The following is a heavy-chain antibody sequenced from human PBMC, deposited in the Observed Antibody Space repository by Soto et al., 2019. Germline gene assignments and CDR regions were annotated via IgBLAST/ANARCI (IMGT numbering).Heavy chain of an antibody. CDR3: ARDRSGYYPLFDY. V-gene: IGHV1-2*04. J-gene: IGHJ4*02. CDR1: GYTFTGYY. D-gene: IGHD3-3*01. Sequence: ASVKVSCKASGYTFTGYYMHWVRQAPGQGLEWMGWINPNSGGTNYAQKFQGWVTMTRDTPISTAYMELSRLRSDDTAVYYCARDRSGYYPLFDYWGQGTLVTVSS. CDR2: INPNSGGT.